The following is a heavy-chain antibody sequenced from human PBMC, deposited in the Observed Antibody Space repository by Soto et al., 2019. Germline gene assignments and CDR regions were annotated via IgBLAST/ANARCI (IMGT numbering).Heavy chain of an antibody. D-gene: IGHD3-3*01. CDR1: GFTFTSYA. CDR3: AGGTTLAIFDYGMDV. CDR2: ISNDGSNY. Sequence: QVQLVESGGGVVQPGRSLRLSCAASGFTFTSYAMHWVRQAPGKGLEWVAVISNDGSNYYYADSVRGRFTISRDNTKNTLFLQMSSLRGEDSGVYYCAGGTTLAIFDYGMDVWGQGTTVTVSS. J-gene: IGHJ6*02. V-gene: IGHV3-30-3*01.